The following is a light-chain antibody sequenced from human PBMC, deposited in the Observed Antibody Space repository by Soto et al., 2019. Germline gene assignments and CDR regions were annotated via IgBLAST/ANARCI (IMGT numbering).Light chain of an antibody. CDR3: RVWDSSSDRGV. J-gene: IGLJ2*01. CDR2: YNS. CDR1: NIGSKS. V-gene: IGLV3-21*04. Sequence: SYELTLPPSVSVAPGKTARITCGGNNIGSKSVHWYQQKPGQAPVLVIYYNSDRPSGIPVRFSGSNSGNTATLTISRVEAGDQADHNCRVWDSSSDRGVFGGGTKVTVL.